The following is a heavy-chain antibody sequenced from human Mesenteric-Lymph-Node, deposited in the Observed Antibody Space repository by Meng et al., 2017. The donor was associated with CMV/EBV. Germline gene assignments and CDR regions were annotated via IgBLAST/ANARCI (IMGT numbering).Heavy chain of an antibody. CDR1: GFTLSSYA. Sequence: CAASGFTLSSYARHWVRQAPGKGLEWVGVISRDGNNKYYADSVKGRFITSRDNSKNTLYLQMNSLRAEDTAVYYCARSQWELSASGDYWGQGALVTVSS. CDR3: ARSQWELSASGDY. J-gene: IGHJ4*02. CDR2: ISRDGNNK. D-gene: IGHD1-26*01. V-gene: IGHV3-30-3*01.